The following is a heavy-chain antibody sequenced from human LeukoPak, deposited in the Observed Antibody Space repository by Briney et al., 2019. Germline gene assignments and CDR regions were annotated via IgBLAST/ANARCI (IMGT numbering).Heavy chain of an antibody. CDR3: ARVEYSGSSDAFDI. J-gene: IGHJ3*02. CDR1: GYTFTGYY. V-gene: IGHV1-2*02. D-gene: IGHD1-26*01. Sequence: GASVKLSCKASGYTFTGYYMHWVRQAPGQGLEWMGWINPNSGGTNYAKKFQGRVTMTRDTSISTAYMELSRLRSDDTAVYYCARVEYSGSSDAFDIWGQGTMVTVSS. CDR2: INPNSGGT.